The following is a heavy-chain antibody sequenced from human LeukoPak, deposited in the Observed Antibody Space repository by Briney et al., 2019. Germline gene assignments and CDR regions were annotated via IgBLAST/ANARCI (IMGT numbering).Heavy chain of an antibody. CDR2: IYHSGRT. J-gene: IGHJ4*02. Sequence: SETLSLTCTVSGYSISSGYYWGWIRQPPGKGLEWTGSIYHSGRTFYNPSLKSRVTISVDTSKNQFSLKLSSVTAADTAVYYCARRGSYPRGLFDYWGQGTLVTVSS. V-gene: IGHV4-38-2*02. CDR3: ARRGSYPRGLFDY. CDR1: GYSISSGYY. D-gene: IGHD3-10*01.